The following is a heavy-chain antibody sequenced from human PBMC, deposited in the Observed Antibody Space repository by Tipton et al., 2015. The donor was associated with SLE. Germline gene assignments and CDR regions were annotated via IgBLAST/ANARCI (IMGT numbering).Heavy chain of an antibody. CDR1: GGFISGSGYY. Sequence: TLSLTCPLSGGFISGSGYYWGWIRQPPGKGLEWIGEINHSGSTNYNPSLKSRVTISVDTSKNQFSLQLNSVTPEDTAVYYCARVLWSSDAFDIWGQGTMVTVSS. CDR3: ARVLWSSDAFDI. D-gene: IGHD3-3*01. V-gene: IGHV4-39*07. J-gene: IGHJ3*02. CDR2: INHSGST.